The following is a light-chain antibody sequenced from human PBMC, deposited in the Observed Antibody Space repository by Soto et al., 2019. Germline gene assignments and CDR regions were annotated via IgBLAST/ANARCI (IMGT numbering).Light chain of an antibody. CDR1: QSVSSY. CDR3: QQRTNWPRSFT. V-gene: IGKV3-11*01. Sequence: EIVLTQSPATLSLSPGERATLSCRASQSVSSYLAWYQQKPGQAPRLLIYDTSTRATGIPARFSGSGSGTDFTLTIISLEPEDFAVYYCQQRTNWPRSFTFGPGTKVDIK. J-gene: IGKJ3*01. CDR2: DTS.